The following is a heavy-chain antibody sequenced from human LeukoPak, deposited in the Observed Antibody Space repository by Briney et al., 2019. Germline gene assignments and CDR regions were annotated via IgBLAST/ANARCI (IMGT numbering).Heavy chain of an antibody. J-gene: IGHJ5*02. CDR2: ISAYNGNT. CDR1: GYTFTSYG. D-gene: IGHD3-16*02. Sequence: GASVKVSCKASGYTFTSYGISWVRQAPGQGLEWMGWISAYNGNTNYAQKLQGRVTMTTDTSTSTAYMELRSLRSDDTAVYYCATYFAHIMITFGGVIVGWFDPWGQGTLVTVSS. V-gene: IGHV1-18*01. CDR3: ATYFAHIMITFGGVIVGWFDP.